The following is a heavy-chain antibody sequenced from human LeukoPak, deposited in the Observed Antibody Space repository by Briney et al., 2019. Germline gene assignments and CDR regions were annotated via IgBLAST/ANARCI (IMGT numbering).Heavy chain of an antibody. D-gene: IGHD2-15*01. V-gene: IGHV3-23*01. J-gene: IGHJ4*02. CDR1: GFTFSSYA. CDR2: ISGSAGAT. CDR3: AKLNGGSCYSALDY. Sequence: PGGSLRLSCAASGFTFSSYAMTWVRRAPGKGLEWVSSISGSAGATYYADSVKGRFTISRDNSKNTLYLHMNSLRADDTAVYHCAKLNGGSCYSALDYWGQGILVTVSS.